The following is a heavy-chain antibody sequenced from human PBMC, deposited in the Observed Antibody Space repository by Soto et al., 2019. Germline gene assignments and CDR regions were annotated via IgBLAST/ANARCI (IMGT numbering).Heavy chain of an antibody. V-gene: IGHV3-74*01. CDR2: VNNAESRT. CDR1: GFIFTNYW. J-gene: IGHJ4*02. Sequence: GGSLKLSCAASGFIFTNYWMHWVRQAPGKGLVWVSRVNNAESRTLYADSVKGRFTISRDNAKNTLYLQMNSLTVDDTAVYYCAKDSDTGSFDSWGQGTRVTVSS. CDR3: AKDSDTGSFDS. D-gene: IGHD3-10*01.